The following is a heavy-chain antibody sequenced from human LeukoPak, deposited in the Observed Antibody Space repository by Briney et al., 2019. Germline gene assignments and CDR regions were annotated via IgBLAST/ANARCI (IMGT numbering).Heavy chain of an antibody. D-gene: IGHD3-10*01. V-gene: IGHV1-18*01. CDR3: ARDLGLYGSGSYDYFDY. CDR1: GYTFTSYG. CDR2: ISAYNGNT. Sequence: GASVKVSCKASGYTFTSYGISWVRPAPGQGLEWMGWISAYNGNTNYAQKLQGRVTMTTDTSTSTAYMELRSLRSDDTAVYYCARDLGLYGSGSYDYFDYWGQGTLVTVSS. J-gene: IGHJ4*02.